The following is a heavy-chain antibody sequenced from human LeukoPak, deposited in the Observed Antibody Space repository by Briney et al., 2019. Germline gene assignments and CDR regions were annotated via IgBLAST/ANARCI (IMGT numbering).Heavy chain of an antibody. CDR3: AGIVVVQAASFDY. Sequence: GGSLRLSCAASGFTFSSYAMRWVRQAPGKGLEWVSAISGSGGSTYYADSVKGRFTISRDNSKNTLYLQMNSLRAQDTAVYYCAGIVVVQAASFDYWGQGTLVTVSS. CDR1: GFTFSSYA. D-gene: IGHD2-2*01. CDR2: ISGSGGST. V-gene: IGHV3-23*01. J-gene: IGHJ4*02.